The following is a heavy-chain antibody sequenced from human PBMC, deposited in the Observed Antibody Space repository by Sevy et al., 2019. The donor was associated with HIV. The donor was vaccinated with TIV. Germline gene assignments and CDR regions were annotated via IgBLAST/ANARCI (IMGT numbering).Heavy chain of an antibody. CDR2: INPNTSAT. D-gene: IGHD3-3*02. Sequence: ASVKVSCKASGYTFTGYYMHWVRQAPGQGLEWMGWINPNTSATNYAQKFRGRVTMTRETSISTAYMELSSLRSDDTAVYYCTRDRQHSRDIWGHGTMVTVS. V-gene: IGHV1-2*02. CDR1: GYTFTGYY. J-gene: IGHJ3*02. CDR3: TRDRQHSRDI.